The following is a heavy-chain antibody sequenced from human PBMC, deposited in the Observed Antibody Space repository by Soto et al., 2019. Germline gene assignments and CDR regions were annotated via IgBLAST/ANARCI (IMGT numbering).Heavy chain of an antibody. V-gene: IGHV3-23*01. CDR1: GFTFSSYA. D-gene: IGHD6-19*01. J-gene: IGHJ4*02. Sequence: PGGSLRLSCAASGFTFSSYAMSWVRQAPGKGLEWVSAISRSGGNTDYADSVKGRFTISRDNSKNTLYLQMKSLRAEDTAVYYCAKDLVVGSDWYVKFDCWGQGTLVILSS. CDR3: AKDLVVGSDWYVKFDC. CDR2: ISRSGGNT.